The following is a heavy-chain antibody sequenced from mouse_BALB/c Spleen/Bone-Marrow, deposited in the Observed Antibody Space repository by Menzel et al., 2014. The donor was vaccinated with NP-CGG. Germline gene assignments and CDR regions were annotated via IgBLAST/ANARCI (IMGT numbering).Heavy chain of an antibody. J-gene: IGHJ3*01. D-gene: IGHD2-10*01. Sequence: QVQLQQSGAELVKPGASVKLSCKASGYTFTSYYMYWVKQRPGQGLEWIGEINPSNGGTNFNEKFKSKATLTVDKSSSTAYMQLSSLTFEDSAIYYCTRPYCGNVGYAYWGQGTQVTVSA. CDR3: TRPYCGNVGYAY. CDR2: INPSNGGT. CDR1: GYTFTSYY. V-gene: IGHV1S81*02.